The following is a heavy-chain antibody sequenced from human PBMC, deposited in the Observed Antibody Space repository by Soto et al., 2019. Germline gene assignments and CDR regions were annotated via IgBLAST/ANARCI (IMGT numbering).Heavy chain of an antibody. CDR3: GRELRMIRVVGCMVD. CDR1: GGSITSSGYS. D-gene: IGHD3-10*01. J-gene: IGHJ6*02. CDR2: IYHTGTT. Sequence: SETLSLTCAASGGSITSSGYSWTWIRQPPGKGLEWIGYIYHTGTTYYNPSLKSRLTISLDRSKNHFSLKLTSVTAADTAVYFCGRELRMIRVVGCMVDWGQGTTVTVSS. V-gene: IGHV4-30-2*01.